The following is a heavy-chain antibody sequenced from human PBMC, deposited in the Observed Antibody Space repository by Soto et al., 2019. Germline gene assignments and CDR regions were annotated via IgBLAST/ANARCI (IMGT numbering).Heavy chain of an antibody. Sequence: SETLSLTCAVSGGSISSNNWWSWVRQAPGKGLEWIGEIHNRDSTNYNPSLKSRVTISVDKSKNEFSLKVKSVTAADTAVYYCGCRVEDISYDYYGMDVWGQGTTVTVSS. V-gene: IGHV4-4*02. CDR2: IHNRDST. J-gene: IGHJ6*02. CDR3: GCRVEDISYDYYGMDV. CDR1: GGSISSNNW. D-gene: IGHD2-15*01.